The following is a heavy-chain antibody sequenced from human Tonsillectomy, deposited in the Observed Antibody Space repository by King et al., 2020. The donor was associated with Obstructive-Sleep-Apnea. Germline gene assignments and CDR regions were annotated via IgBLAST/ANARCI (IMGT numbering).Heavy chain of an antibody. D-gene: IGHD3-3*01. CDR2: VDPSDSYT. J-gene: IGHJ4*02. Sequence: VQLVQSGAEVKKPGESLRISCKGSGYSFTSYWISWVRQMLGKVLEWMWRVDPSDSYTNYSPSFQGHVTISADKSISTAYLQWSSLKASDTAMYYCARTYYDFWSGYPDYWGQGTLVTVSS. V-gene: IGHV5-10-1*01. CDR1: GYSFTSYW. CDR3: ARTYYDFWSGYPDY.